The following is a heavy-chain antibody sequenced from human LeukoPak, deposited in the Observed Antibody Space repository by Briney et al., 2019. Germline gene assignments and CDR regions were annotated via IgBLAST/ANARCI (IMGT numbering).Heavy chain of an antibody. CDR1: GYTFTSYG. Sequence: GASVKVSCKASGYTFTSYGISWVRQAPGQGLEWMGWISAYNGNTNYAQKLQGRVTMTTDTSTSTAYMELRSLRSDDTAVYYCARAYSPGDYYDSSGPYFDYWGQGTLVTVSS. CDR3: ARAYSPGDYYDSSGPYFDY. D-gene: IGHD3-22*01. J-gene: IGHJ4*02. V-gene: IGHV1-18*01. CDR2: ISAYNGNT.